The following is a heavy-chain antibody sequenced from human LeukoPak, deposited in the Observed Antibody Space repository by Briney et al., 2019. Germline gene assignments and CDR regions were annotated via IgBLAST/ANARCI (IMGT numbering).Heavy chain of an antibody. CDR2: INHSGST. CDR1: GGSFSGYY. CDR3: ARVGKWLFHYYFDY. D-gene: IGHD3-22*01. Sequence: SETLSLTCAVYGGSFSGYYWSWIRQPPGKGLEWIGEINHSGSTNYNPSLTSRVTISVDTSKNQFSLKLSSVTAADTAVYYCARVGKWLFHYYFDYWGQGTLVTVSS. V-gene: IGHV4-34*01. J-gene: IGHJ4*02.